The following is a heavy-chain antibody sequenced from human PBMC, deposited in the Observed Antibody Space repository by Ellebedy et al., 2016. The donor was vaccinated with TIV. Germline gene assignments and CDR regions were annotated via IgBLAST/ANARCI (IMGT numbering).Heavy chain of an antibody. CDR2: VNGDESTT. CDR3: VRDRGRPDSFDL. CDR1: GFTFSSYD. Sequence: GESLKISCAASGFTFSSYDMHWVLQAPGKGLAWVSHVNGDESTTVYADSVKGRFTISKDIAKSTLFLQMNSLRAEDTAVYYCVRDRGRPDSFDLWGRGTMVIVSS. J-gene: IGHJ3*01. V-gene: IGHV3-74*01.